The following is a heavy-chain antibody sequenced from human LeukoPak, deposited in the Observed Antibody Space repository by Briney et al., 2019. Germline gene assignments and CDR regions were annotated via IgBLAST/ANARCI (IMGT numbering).Heavy chain of an antibody. D-gene: IGHD5-18*01. CDR2: INSDGSST. Sequence: PGGSLRLSCAASGFTFSSYGMSWVRQAPGKGLVWVSRINSDGSSTSYADSVKGRFTISRDNAKNTLYLQMNSLRAEDTAVYYCARDHWVQNWYFDLWGRGTLVTVSS. CDR1: GFTFSSYG. J-gene: IGHJ2*01. V-gene: IGHV3-74*01. CDR3: ARDHWVQNWYFDL.